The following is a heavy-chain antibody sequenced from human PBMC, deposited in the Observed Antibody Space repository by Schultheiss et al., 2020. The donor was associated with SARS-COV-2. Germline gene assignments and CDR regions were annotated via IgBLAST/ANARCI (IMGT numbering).Heavy chain of an antibody. Sequence: GGSLRLSCAASGFTFSDYYMSWIRQAPGKGLEWVSYISSSSSYTNYADSVKGRFTISRDNSKNTLYLQMNSLRAEDTAVYYCTTGGGSYYFSGSYGMDVWGQGTTVTVSS. V-gene: IGHV3-11*05. D-gene: IGHD1-26*01. CDR1: GFTFSDYY. CDR3: TTGGGSYYFSGSYGMDV. J-gene: IGHJ6*02. CDR2: ISSSSSYT.